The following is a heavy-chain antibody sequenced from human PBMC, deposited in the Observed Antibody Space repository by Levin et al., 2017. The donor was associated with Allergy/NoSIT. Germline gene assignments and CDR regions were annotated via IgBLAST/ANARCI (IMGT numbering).Heavy chain of an antibody. CDR1: GFTFSTYD. J-gene: IGHJ6*02. CDR2: IGTAGDT. D-gene: IGHD3-3*01. V-gene: IGHV3-13*01. CDR3: AREGFGDFGVWDGMDV. Sequence: LSLTCEASGFTFSTYDMHWVRQVGGKGLEWVSAIGTAGDTYYEDSVKGRFTTSRENAKNSLYLQMSSLGAGDTGVYYCAREGFGDFGVWDGMDVWGQGTTVIVSS.